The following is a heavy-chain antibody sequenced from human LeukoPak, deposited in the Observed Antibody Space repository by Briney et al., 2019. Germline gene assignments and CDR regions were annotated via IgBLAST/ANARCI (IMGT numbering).Heavy chain of an antibody. CDR1: GFTFSSYA. V-gene: IGHV3-23*01. CDR2: STGSSGST. Sequence: GGSLRLSCAASGFTFSSYAMSWVRQAPGKGLEWVSGSTGSSGSTYYADSVKGRFTISRDNSKNTLYLQMNSLRAEDTAVYYCAKGRSEDYYESSGYWGQGTLVTVSS. D-gene: IGHD3-22*01. J-gene: IGHJ4*02. CDR3: AKGRSEDYYESSGY.